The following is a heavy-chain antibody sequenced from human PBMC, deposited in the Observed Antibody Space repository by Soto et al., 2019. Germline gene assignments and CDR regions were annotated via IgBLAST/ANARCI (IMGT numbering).Heavy chain of an antibody. V-gene: IGHV3-33*01. CDR3: ARDRRRSGSYEDY. CDR1: GFTFSSYG. J-gene: IGHJ4*02. CDR2: IWYDGSNK. D-gene: IGHD1-26*01. Sequence: SGGSLRLSCAASGFTFSSYGMHWARQAPGKGLEWVAVIWYDGSNKYYADSVKGRFTISRDNSKNTLYLQMNSLRAEDTAVYYCARDRRRSGSYEDYWGQGTLVTVSS.